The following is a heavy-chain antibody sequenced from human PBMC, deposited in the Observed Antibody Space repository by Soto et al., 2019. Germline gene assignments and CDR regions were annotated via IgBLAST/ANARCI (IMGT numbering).Heavy chain of an antibody. Sequence: GGSLRLSCAASGFTFSSYGMHWVRQAPGKGLEWVAVISYDGSNKYYADSVKGRFTISRDNSKNTLYLQMNSLRAEDTAVYYCAKSVAGSFYYYYGMDVWGQGTTVTVSS. CDR2: ISYDGSNK. V-gene: IGHV3-30*18. J-gene: IGHJ6*02. CDR3: AKSVAGSFYYYYGMDV. D-gene: IGHD6-19*01. CDR1: GFTFSSYG.